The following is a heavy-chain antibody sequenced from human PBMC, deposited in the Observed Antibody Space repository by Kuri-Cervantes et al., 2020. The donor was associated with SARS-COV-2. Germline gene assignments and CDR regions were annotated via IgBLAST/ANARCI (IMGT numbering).Heavy chain of an antibody. D-gene: IGHD1-1*01. Sequence: GESLKISCAASGFTFNSYWMTWVRQAPGKGLVWVSRINPDGSYTNNADSVKGRFTLSRDNAKNMLFLQMNSLRAEDTAVYYCVRDGDHWNFDYWGQGTLVTVSS. CDR1: GFTFNSYW. J-gene: IGHJ4*02. V-gene: IGHV3-74*01. CDR3: VRDGDHWNFDY. CDR2: INPDGSYT.